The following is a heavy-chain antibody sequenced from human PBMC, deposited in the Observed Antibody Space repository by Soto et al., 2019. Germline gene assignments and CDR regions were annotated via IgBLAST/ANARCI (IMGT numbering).Heavy chain of an antibody. CDR2: IYTYYST. D-gene: IGHD3-22*01. CDR3: TSGTSGSSGPLY. CDR1: GFTVSSNY. J-gene: IGHJ1*01. Sequence: GGSLRLSCAASGFTVSSNYMIWVRQAPVNGLELLSVIYTYYSTYYSDSLKGRFTISIHNSKNTLYLQMNILRAEDTAVYYCTSGTSGSSGPLYWGQGT. V-gene: IGHV3-53*04.